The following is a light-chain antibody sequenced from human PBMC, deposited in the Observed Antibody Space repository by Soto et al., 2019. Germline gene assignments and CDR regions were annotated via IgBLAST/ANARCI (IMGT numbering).Light chain of an antibody. Sequence: DIQMSQSPSTLSPSVGDRVTISCRASQSISNWLAWYQQKPGEAPELLIYRASNLQSGVPSRFSGSGSGTELPLTISSLQTDDFETYYCKQYHRYPYSFGPGNKLE. CDR2: RAS. V-gene: IGKV1-5*03. J-gene: IGKJ2*01. CDR1: QSISNW. CDR3: KQYHRYPYS.